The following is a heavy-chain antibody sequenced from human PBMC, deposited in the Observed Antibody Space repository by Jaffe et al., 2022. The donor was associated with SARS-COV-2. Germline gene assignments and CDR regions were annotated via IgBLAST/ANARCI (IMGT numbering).Heavy chain of an antibody. CDR3: TRGGPYGSGSPHYYYMDV. V-gene: IGHV3-49*03. Sequence: EVQLVESGGGLVQPGRSLRLSCTASGFRFSDYAMSWFRQAPGKGLEWVGFIRRKGSGGTTEYAAPVKGRFTISRDDSKSLAHLQMNSLKIEDTAVYYCTRGGPYGSGSPHYYYMDVWGKGTTVTVSS. CDR2: IRRKGSGGTT. J-gene: IGHJ6*03. CDR1: GFRFSDYA. D-gene: IGHD3-10*01.